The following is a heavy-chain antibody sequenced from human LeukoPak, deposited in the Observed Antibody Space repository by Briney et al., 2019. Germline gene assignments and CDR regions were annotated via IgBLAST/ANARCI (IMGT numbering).Heavy chain of an antibody. D-gene: IGHD3-22*01. CDR3: ARDHHIYYDSSGYYPNFDY. V-gene: IGHV1-69*13. CDR2: IIPIFGTA. J-gene: IGHJ4*02. CDR1: GGTFISYA. Sequence: ASVKVSCKASGGTFISYAISWVRQAPGQGLEWMGGIIPIFGTANYAQKFQGRVTITADESTSTAYMELSSLRSEDTAVYYCARDHHIYYDSSGYYPNFDYWGQGTLVTVSS.